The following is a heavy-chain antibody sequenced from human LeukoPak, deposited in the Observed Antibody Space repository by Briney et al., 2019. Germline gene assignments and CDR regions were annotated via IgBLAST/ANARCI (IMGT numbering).Heavy chain of an antibody. Sequence: ASVKVSCKASGYTFTSYDINWVRQATGQGLEWMGWMNPNSGNTGYAQKFQGRVTMTRNTSISTAYMELSSLRSEDTAVYYCARGRIGGKSYNYYYGMDVWGQGTTVTVSS. CDR2: MNPNSGNT. CDR3: ARGRIGGKSYNYYYGMDV. CDR1: GYTFTSYD. V-gene: IGHV1-8*01. J-gene: IGHJ6*02. D-gene: IGHD3-10*01.